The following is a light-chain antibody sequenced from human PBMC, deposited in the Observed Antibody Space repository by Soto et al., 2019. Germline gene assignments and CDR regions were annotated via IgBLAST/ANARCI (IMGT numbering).Light chain of an antibody. J-gene: IGKJ5*01. Sequence: DIQMPPSPSSVSSAVVYMVPITCRSIPVMSIWLACYQTTPGRAPKLLIYAASSLQSGVPSSFSGSGSATDFTLTISSLQPEDFATYYCQHANSFPLPLGQGTRLEIK. CDR2: AAS. CDR3: QHANSFPLP. CDR1: PVMSIW. V-gene: IGKV1-12*01.